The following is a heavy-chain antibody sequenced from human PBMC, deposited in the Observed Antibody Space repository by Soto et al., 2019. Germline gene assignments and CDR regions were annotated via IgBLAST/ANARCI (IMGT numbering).Heavy chain of an antibody. V-gene: IGHV4-4*02. CDR3: VQKPTRTVTFDV. CDR1: GGSIRSSKW. D-gene: IGHD4-4*01. J-gene: IGHJ3*01. Sequence: SETLSLTCTVSGGSIRSSKWWSWVRQPPGKGLEWIGEIYHDWDTNYNPSLKSRVTLSVDKSKNQFSLKLSSLTAADTAVYYCVQKPTRTVTFDVWGQGTMVIVSS. CDR2: IYHDWDT.